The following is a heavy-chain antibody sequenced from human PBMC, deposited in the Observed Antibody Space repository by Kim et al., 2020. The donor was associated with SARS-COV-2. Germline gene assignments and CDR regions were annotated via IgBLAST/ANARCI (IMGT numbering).Heavy chain of an antibody. CDR3: VASFGVVITASEI. CDR1: GFTFSSYA. J-gene: IGHJ4*03. CDR2: ISSDGGST. D-gene: IGHD3-3*01. V-gene: IGHV3-64D*09. Sequence: GGSLRLSCSASGFTFSSYAMHWVRQAPGKGLEYVSAISSDGGSTYYADSVKGRFTISRDNSKNTLYLQMSSLRAEDTAVYYCVASFGVVITASEIWGQGTLVTVSS.